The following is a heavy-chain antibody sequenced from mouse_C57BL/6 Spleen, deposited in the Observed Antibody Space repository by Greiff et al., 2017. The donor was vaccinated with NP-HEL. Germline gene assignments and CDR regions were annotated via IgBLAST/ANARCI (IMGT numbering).Heavy chain of an antibody. CDR1: GYTFTSYW. CDR2: IYPGNSDT. CDR3: TRVLYYGSSSFAY. D-gene: IGHD1-1*01. V-gene: IGHV1-5*01. J-gene: IGHJ3*01. Sequence: EVQLQQSGTVLARPGASVKMSCKTSGYTFTSYWMHWVKQRPGQGLEWIGAIYPGNSDTSYNQKFKGKAKLTAVTSASTAYMELSSLTNEDSAVYYCTRVLYYGSSSFAYWGQGTLVTVSA.